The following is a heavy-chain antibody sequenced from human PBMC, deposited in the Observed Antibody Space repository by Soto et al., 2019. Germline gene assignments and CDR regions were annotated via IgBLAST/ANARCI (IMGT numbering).Heavy chain of an antibody. CDR1: GGSFSCYY. V-gene: IGHV4-34*01. CDR3: ARARRGYYDFWSGYPIYFDY. D-gene: IGHD3-3*01. CDR2: INHSGST. Sequence: SETLSLTCAVYGGSFSCYYWSWIRQPPGKGLEWIGEINHSGSTNYNPSLKSRVTISVDTSKNQFSLKLSSVTAADTAVYYCARARRGYYDFWSGYPIYFDYWGQGTLVTVSS. J-gene: IGHJ4*02.